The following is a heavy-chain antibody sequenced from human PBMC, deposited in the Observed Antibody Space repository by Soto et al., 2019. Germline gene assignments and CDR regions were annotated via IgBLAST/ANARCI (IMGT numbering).Heavy chain of an antibody. CDR1: GGTFSSYA. D-gene: IGHD4-17*01. V-gene: IGHV1-69*12. CDR2: IIPIFGTA. Sequence: QVQLVQSGAEVKKPGSSVKVSCKASGGTFSSYAISWVRQAPGQGLEWMGGIIPIFGTANYAQKIQGRVTITADESTSTADMELGSLRSEDTAVYYCAREGKTTVTTEAFDIWGQGTMVTVSS. CDR3: AREGKTTVTTEAFDI. J-gene: IGHJ3*02.